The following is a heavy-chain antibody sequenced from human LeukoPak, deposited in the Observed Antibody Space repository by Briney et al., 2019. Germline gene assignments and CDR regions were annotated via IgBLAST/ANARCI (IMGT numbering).Heavy chain of an antibody. V-gene: IGHV4-34*01. J-gene: IGHJ5*02. CDR3: ARGPYGSGTLRSRNWFDP. Sequence: PSETLSLTCAVYGGSFSGYYGSWIRRPPGKGLEWIGEINHSGSTNYNPSLKSRVTISVDTSKNQFSLKLSSVTAADTAVYYCARGPYGSGTLRSRNWFDPWGQGTLVTVSS. CDR2: INHSGST. CDR1: GGSFSGYY. D-gene: IGHD3-10*01.